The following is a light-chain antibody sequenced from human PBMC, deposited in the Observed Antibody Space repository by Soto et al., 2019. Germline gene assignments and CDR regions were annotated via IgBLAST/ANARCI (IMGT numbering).Light chain of an antibody. V-gene: IGKV3-15*01. CDR2: ATS. CDR1: QSVGSN. CDR3: QQHNDWPRT. Sequence: EIVMTQSPATLSVSPGESATLSCRASQSVGSNLAWYQQKPGQPPRLLLYATSTRATGIPARISGSGSGTEFTLTISSLQSEDSAVYYCQQHNDWPRTFGQGTKVDNK. J-gene: IGKJ1*01.